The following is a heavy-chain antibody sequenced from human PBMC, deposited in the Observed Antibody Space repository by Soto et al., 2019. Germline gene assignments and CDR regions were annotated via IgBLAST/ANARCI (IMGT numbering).Heavy chain of an antibody. V-gene: IGHV5-10-1*01. Sequence: PGESLKISCKGSGYSFTSYWISWVRQMPGKGLEWMGRIDPSDSYTNYSPSFQGHVTISADKSNTTAYLQWSGLKASDTSMYYCARQRIEAAFDAFDIWGQGTMVTVSS. CDR1: GYSFTSYW. J-gene: IGHJ3*02. CDR2: IDPSDSYT. D-gene: IGHD6-13*01. CDR3: ARQRIEAAFDAFDI.